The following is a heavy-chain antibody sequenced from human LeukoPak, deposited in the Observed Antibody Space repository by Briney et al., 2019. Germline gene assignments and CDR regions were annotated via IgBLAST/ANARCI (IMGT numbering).Heavy chain of an antibody. Sequence: GGSLRLSCAASGFTFSSYSMNWVRQAPGKGPEWVSSISSSSSYIYYADSVKGRFTISRDNAKNSLYLQMNSLRAEDTAVYYCATLGVVVPAAIDFDYWGQGTLVTVSS. CDR2: ISSSSSYI. J-gene: IGHJ4*02. CDR1: GFTFSSYS. CDR3: ATLGVVVPAAIDFDY. D-gene: IGHD2-2*01. V-gene: IGHV3-21*01.